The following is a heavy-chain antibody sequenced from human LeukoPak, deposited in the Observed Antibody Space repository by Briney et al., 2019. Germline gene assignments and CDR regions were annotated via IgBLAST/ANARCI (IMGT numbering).Heavy chain of an antibody. Sequence: SETLSLTCTVSGGSISSYYRSWIRQPAGKGLEWIGRIYTSGSTNYNPSLKSRVTISVDKSKNQFSLKLSSVTAADTAVYYCARDWRSSWFDYYYYYMDVWGKGTTVTVSS. CDR1: GGSISSYY. V-gene: IGHV4-4*07. CDR3: ARDWRSSWFDYYYYYMDV. J-gene: IGHJ6*03. D-gene: IGHD6-13*01. CDR2: IYTSGST.